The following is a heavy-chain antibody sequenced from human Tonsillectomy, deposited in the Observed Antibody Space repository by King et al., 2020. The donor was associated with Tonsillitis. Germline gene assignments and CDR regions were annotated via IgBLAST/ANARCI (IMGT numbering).Heavy chain of an antibody. CDR1: GFTFTNYW. CDR3: AGEYDFWSHAFDM. Sequence: VQLVESGGGLVQPGGSLRLSCAASGFTFTNYWMSWVRQAPGKGLEWVANIKEDGSEKNYVDSVKGRFTISRDNAKNSLYLQMNSLRAEDTVVYYCAGEYDFWSHAFDMWGQETMVTVSS. D-gene: IGHD3-3*01. J-gene: IGHJ3*02. V-gene: IGHV3-7*04. CDR2: IKEDGSEK.